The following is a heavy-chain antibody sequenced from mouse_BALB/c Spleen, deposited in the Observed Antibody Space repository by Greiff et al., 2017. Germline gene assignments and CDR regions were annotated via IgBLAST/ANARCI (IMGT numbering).Heavy chain of an antibody. CDR2: ISDGGSYT. Sequence: EVQLVESGGGLVKPGGSLKLSCAASGFTFSDYYMYWVRQTPEKRLEWVATISDGGSYTYYPDSVKGRFTISRDNAKNNLYLQMSSLKSEDTAMYYCARALSTMITTGFAYWGQGTLVTVSA. D-gene: IGHD2-4*01. V-gene: IGHV5-4*02. J-gene: IGHJ3*01. CDR3: ARALSTMITTGFAY. CDR1: GFTFSDYY.